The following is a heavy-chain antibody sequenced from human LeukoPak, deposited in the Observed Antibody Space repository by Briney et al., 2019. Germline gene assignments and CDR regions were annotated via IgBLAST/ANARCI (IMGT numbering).Heavy chain of an antibody. V-gene: IGHV3-23*01. CDR1: GFTFSSHA. J-gene: IGHJ4*02. CDR2: ISGSGADT. D-gene: IGHD1-14*01. Sequence: GGSLRLSCAASGFTFSSHAMSWVRQGPGKGLEWVSGISGSGADTYYADSVKGRFTISRDNSKNTLSLHMNSLRAEDTAAYYCAKEGYETGTTSKGHYDYWGPGTLVTVSS. CDR3: AKEGYETGTTSKGHYDY.